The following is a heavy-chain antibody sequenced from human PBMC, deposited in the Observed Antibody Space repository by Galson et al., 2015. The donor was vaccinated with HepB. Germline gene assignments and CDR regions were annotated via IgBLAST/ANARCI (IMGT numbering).Heavy chain of an antibody. J-gene: IGHJ5*02. CDR3: AKGGPGRITMMINRELVFDP. CDR1: GFTFSNYG. D-gene: IGHD3-22*01. Sequence: SLRLSCAASGFTFSNYGIHWVRQAPGKGLEWMAVISYDGSYKYYADSVKGRFTVSRDSSRSTLYLQMNSLRVEDTAAYYCAKGGPGRITMMINRELVFDPWGQGTLVTVSS. CDR2: ISYDGSYK. V-gene: IGHV3-30*18.